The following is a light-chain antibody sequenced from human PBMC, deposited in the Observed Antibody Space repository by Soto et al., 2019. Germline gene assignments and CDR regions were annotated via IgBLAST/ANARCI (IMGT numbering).Light chain of an antibody. CDR3: AARDDSLRGHWV. Sequence: QSLLGQLPSASGTPGERFTISCSGSSSNSGSEYVVWYQHLPGTAPKLLIYRNNQRPSGVPDRFTGSKSGTSASLAISGLRSEDEADYYCAARDDSLRGHWVFGGWTQLTVL. CDR1: SSNSGSEY. V-gene: IGLV1-47*01. CDR2: RNN. J-gene: IGLJ3*02.